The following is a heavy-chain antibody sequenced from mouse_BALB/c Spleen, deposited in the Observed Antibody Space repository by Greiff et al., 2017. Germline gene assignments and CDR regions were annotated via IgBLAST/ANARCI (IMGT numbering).Heavy chain of an antibody. CDR1: GYTFSSYW. D-gene: IGHD1-2*01. Sequence: QVQLQQSGAELMKPGASVKISCKATGYTFSSYWIEWVKQRPGHGLEWIGEILPGSGSTNYNEKFKGKATFTADTSSNTAYMQLSSLTSEDSAVYYCARPHYYGYDAYWGQGTLVTVSA. CDR2: ILPGSGST. J-gene: IGHJ3*01. CDR3: ARPHYYGYDAY. V-gene: IGHV1-9*01.